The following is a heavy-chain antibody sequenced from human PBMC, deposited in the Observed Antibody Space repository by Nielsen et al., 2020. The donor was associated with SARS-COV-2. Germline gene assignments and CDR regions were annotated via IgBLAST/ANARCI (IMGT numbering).Heavy chain of an antibody. CDR3: GRKATNNAAFDI. V-gene: IGHV1-46*01. CDR1: GYTFINYY. D-gene: IGHD1-1*01. Sequence: ASVKVSCKASGYTFINYYMHWVRQAPGQGLEWMGGINPSGGSTMYARQFQGRVTMTRDTSTITVYMELGSLRSKDTAVYYCGRKATNNAAFDIWGQGTMVSVFS. J-gene: IGHJ3*02. CDR2: INPSGGST.